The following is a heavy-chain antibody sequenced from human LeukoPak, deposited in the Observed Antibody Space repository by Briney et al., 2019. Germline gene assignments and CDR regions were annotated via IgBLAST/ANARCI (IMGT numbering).Heavy chain of an antibody. Sequence: SVKVSCEASGGSFSNYAISWVRQAPGQGLEWMGGIIPIFGTANYAQKFQGRVTITADESASTVYMELSSLRSEDTAVYYCARDLGGLDNWGQGTLVSVSS. CDR2: IIPIFGTA. J-gene: IGHJ4*02. V-gene: IGHV1-69*13. CDR3: ARDLGGLDN. D-gene: IGHD1-26*01. CDR1: GGSFSNYA.